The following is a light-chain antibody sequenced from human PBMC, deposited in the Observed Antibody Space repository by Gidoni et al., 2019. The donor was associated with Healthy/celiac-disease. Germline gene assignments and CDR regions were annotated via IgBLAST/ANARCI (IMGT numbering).Light chain of an antibody. CDR3: QSYDSSLRGSV. Sequence: QSVLTPPPSVSGAPGQRVTISCTGSNSNIGAGCDVHWYQQLPGPAPKLLISVNSDRPSGVPDRFSGSKSGTSASLAITGLQAEDEADYYCQSYDSSLRGSVFGGGTKLTVL. V-gene: IGLV1-40*01. J-gene: IGLJ3*02. CDR1: NSNIGAGCD. CDR2: VNS.